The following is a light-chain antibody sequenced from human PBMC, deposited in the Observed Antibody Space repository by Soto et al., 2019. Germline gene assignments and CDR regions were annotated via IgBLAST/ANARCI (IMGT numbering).Light chain of an antibody. Sequence: EIVMTHSPATLSVSPGERATLSCRASQSVSSNLAWYQQKPGQAPRLIIYGASARANGFPARFSASGSGTEFTLTISSLQSEDFAVYYCQHYNNWQPDTFGQGTKVDIK. J-gene: IGKJ2*01. CDR2: GAS. CDR3: QHYNNWQPDT. CDR1: QSVSSN. V-gene: IGKV3-15*01.